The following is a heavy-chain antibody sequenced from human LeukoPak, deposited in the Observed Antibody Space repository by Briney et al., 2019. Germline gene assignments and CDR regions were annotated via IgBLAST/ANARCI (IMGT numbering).Heavy chain of an antibody. Sequence: GGSLRLSCTASGFTFTNYWTHWVRRAPGKGLVWVSVINSDESTTKYADSVKGRFTISRDNAKNTLYLQMNSLRAEDTAVYYCARDRVAARQWGYYYYMDVWGKGTTVTVSS. CDR1: GFTFTNYW. CDR2: INSDESTT. CDR3: ARDRVAARQWGYYYYMDV. V-gene: IGHV3-74*01. J-gene: IGHJ6*03. D-gene: IGHD6-6*01.